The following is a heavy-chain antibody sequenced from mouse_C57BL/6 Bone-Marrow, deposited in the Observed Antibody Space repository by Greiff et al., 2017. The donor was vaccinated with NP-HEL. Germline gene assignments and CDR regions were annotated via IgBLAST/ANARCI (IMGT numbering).Heavy chain of an antibody. V-gene: IGHV1-64*01. Sequence: QVQLKQPGAELVKPGASVKLSCKASGYTFTSYWMHWVKQRPGQGLEWIGMIHPNSGSTNYNEKFKSKATLTVDKSSSTAYMQLSSLTSEDSAVYYCARRNYDYDKDFSFAYWGQGTLVTVSA. CDR3: ARRNYDYDKDFSFAY. CDR1: GYTFTSYW. D-gene: IGHD2-4*01. CDR2: IHPNSGST. J-gene: IGHJ3*01.